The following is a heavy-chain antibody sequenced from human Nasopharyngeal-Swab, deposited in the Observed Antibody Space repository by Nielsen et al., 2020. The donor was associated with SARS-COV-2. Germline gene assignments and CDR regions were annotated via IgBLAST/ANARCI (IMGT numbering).Heavy chain of an antibody. Sequence: GESLKISCAASGFNFGNFAMSWVRQAPGKGLEWVATISAAGTSSGISTYYAESVKGRFTISRDSANDILHLQMNSLRAEDSALYYCAKDKATCCTSSVCYFGMDVWGQGTTVTVSS. CDR2: ISAAGTSSGIST. CDR3: AKDKATCCTSSVCYFGMDV. D-gene: IGHD2-8*01. J-gene: IGHJ6*02. CDR1: GFNFGNFA. V-gene: IGHV3-23*01.